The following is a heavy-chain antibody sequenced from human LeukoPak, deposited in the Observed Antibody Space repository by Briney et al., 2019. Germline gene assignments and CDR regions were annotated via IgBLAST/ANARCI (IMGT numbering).Heavy chain of an antibody. CDR2: IYHSGFT. J-gene: IGHJ2*01. CDR1: GDSISSSNW. Sequence: SETLSLTCAVSGDSISSSNWWSWVRQSPGKGLEWIGQIYHSGFTNYNPSLKSRVIISLDKSKNHFSLNVSSVTAADTAVYYCARCAYCSGDCYRSSNWYFDLWGRGTHVSVSS. CDR3: ARCAYCSGDCYRSSNWYFDL. V-gene: IGHV4-4*02. D-gene: IGHD2-21*02.